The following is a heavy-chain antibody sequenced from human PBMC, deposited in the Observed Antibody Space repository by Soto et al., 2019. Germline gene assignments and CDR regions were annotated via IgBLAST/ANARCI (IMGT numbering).Heavy chain of an antibody. Sequence: SETLSLTCAVYGGSFSGYYWSWIRQPPGKGLEWIGEINHSGSTNYNPSLKSRVTISVDTSKNQFSLKLSSVTAADTAVYYCARGPTIRRGGSYFDYWGQGTLVTVSS. CDR2: INHSGST. CDR3: ARGPTIRRGGSYFDY. J-gene: IGHJ4*02. D-gene: IGHD1-26*01. CDR1: GGSFSGYY. V-gene: IGHV4-34*01.